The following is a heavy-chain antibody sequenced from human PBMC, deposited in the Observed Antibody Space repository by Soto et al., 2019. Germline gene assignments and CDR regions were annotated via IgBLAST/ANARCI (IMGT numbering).Heavy chain of an antibody. V-gene: IGHV3-48*02. CDR1: GFTFSSYS. Sequence: GGSLRLSCAASGFTFSSYSMNWVRQAPGKGLEWVSYISSSSSTIYYADSVKGRFTISRDNDKNSLYLQMNSLRDEDTAVYYCATRYCSSTSCPIAYYYYGMDVWGQGTTVTVSS. J-gene: IGHJ6*02. CDR3: ATRYCSSTSCPIAYYYYGMDV. CDR2: ISSSSSTI. D-gene: IGHD2-2*01.